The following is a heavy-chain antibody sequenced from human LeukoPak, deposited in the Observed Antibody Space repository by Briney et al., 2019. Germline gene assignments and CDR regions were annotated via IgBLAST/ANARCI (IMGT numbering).Heavy chain of an antibody. CDR1: GGSISSYY. Sequence: SETLSLTCTVAGGSISSYYWSWIRQPPGKGLEWTGYIYYSGSTNYNPSLKSRVTISVDTSKNQFSLKLSSVTAADTAVYYCARGGGIAEGALDYWGQGTLVTVSS. D-gene: IGHD6-13*01. CDR3: ARGGGIAEGALDY. J-gene: IGHJ4*02. V-gene: IGHV4-59*01. CDR2: IYYSGST.